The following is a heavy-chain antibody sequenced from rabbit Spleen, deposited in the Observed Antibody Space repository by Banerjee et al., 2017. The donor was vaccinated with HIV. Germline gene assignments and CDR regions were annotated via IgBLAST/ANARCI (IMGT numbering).Heavy chain of an antibody. V-gene: IGHV1S45*01. D-gene: IGHD4-2*01. CDR1: GFSFSNKAV. Sequence: QEQLVESGGGLVKPEGSLKLSCTASGFSFSNKAVMCWVRQAPGKGLEWIACIAAGSSGFTYHASWAKGRFTISKTSSTTVTLQMTSLTAADTATYFCARDGAGSHYFNLWGPGTLVTVS. CDR3: ARDGAGSHYFNL. J-gene: IGHJ4*01. CDR2: IAAGSSGFT.